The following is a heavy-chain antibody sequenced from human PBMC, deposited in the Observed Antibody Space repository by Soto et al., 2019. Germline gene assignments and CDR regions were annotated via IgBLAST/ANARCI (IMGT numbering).Heavy chain of an antibody. CDR2: IYHSGST. CDR1: GGSISSSNW. D-gene: IGHD7-27*01. V-gene: IGHV4-4*02. J-gene: IGHJ6*02. CDR3: ATGVSAGAGMDV. Sequence: SETLSLTCAVSGGSISSSNWWSWVRQPPGKGLEWIGEIYHSGSTNYNPSLKSRVTISVDTSKNQFSLKLSSVTAADTAVYYCATGVSAGAGMDVWGQGTTVTVSS.